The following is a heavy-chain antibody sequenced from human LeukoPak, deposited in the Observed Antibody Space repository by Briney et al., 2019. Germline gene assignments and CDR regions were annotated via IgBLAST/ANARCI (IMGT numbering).Heavy chain of an antibody. CDR3: ARVRGGWFDP. D-gene: IGHD3-10*01. V-gene: IGHV1-3*01. CDR1: GYTFTNNA. CDR2: INVGNGDT. J-gene: IGHJ5*02. Sequence: ASVKVSCKTSGYTFTNNAVHWVRQAPGQRLEFVGWINVGNGDTQYSQKFQGRVTMTRDTSISTAYMELGRLRSDDTAVYYCARVRGGWFDPWGQGTLVTVSS.